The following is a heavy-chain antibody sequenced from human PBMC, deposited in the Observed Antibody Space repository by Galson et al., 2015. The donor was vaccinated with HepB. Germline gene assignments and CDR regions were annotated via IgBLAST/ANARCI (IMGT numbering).Heavy chain of an antibody. V-gene: IGHV1-18*01. J-gene: IGHJ2*01. D-gene: IGHD3-10*01. CDR2: SRAYNGNT. CDR3: AGEGGRQRFTTVRGVIKTGWYFDL. CDR1: GYTFTIYG. Sequence: SVKVSYKVSGYTFTIYGISWVRPAPGPGLEWMGWSRAYNGNTKYAQKLPGRVTPTTDPSTTTASMEMRSLRTDDTDVYYCAGEGGRQRFTTVRGVIKTGWYFDLWGRGTLVTVSS.